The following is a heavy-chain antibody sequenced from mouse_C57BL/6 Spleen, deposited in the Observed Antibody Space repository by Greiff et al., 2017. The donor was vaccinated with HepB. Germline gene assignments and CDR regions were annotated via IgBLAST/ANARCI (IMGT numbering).Heavy chain of an antibody. CDR3: ARHESNYLYAMDY. CDR1: GFSLTSYG. CDR2: IWSDGST. J-gene: IGHJ4*01. D-gene: IGHD2-5*01. V-gene: IGHV2-6-1*01. Sequence: VKLVESGPGLVAPSQSLSITCTVSGFSLTSYGVHWVRQPPGKGLEWLVVIWSDGSTTYNSALKSRLSISKDNSKSQVFLKMNSLQTDDTAMYYCARHESNYLYAMDYWGQGTSVTVSS.